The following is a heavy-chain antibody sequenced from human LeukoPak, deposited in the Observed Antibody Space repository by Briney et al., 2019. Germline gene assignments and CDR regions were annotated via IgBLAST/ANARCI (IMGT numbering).Heavy chain of an antibody. V-gene: IGHV5-51*01. CDR1: GYNFTNYW. CDR2: IYPGDSDT. J-gene: IGHJ4*02. CDR3: ARLGIVTGYSLYN. Sequence: GESLKISCQGSGYNFTNYWIGWVRQVPGKGLEWVAIIYPGDSDTRYSPSVEGQVTISVDKSLSTAYLQWSSLKASDAAMYYCARLGIVTGYSLYNWGQGTLVTVSS. D-gene: IGHD3-9*01.